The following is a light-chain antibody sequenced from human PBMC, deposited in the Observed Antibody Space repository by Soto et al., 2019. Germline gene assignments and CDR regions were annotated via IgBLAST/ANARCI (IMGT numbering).Light chain of an antibody. J-gene: IGKJ2*01. CDR1: QSISSY. CDR2: AAS. CDR3: QQSYSSPYT. V-gene: IGKV1-39*01. Sequence: DIQMTQSPSSLSASVGDGVTISCRASQSISSYLNWYQQKPGKAPKLLIYAASSLQSGVPSRFSGGGSGTDLTLTILSLQPEDFATYYCQQSYSSPYTFGQGTKLEIK.